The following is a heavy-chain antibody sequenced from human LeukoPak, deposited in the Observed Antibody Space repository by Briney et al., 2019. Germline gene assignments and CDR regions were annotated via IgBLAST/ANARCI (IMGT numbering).Heavy chain of an antibody. CDR2: IWNDGSQK. Sequence: GGSLRLSCATSGFSFSFYGMQWVRQAPGKGLEWVAVIWNDGSQKYYGDSVKGRFTIPKDNSRKTVNLQMDSLRAEDTAIYYCTRWGAGGLTLDYWGQGVLVTVSS. V-gene: IGHV3-33*01. D-gene: IGHD3-16*01. CDR3: TRWGAGGLTLDY. J-gene: IGHJ4*02. CDR1: GFSFSFYG.